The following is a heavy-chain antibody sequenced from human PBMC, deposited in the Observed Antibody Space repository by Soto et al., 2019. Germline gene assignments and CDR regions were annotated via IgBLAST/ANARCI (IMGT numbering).Heavy chain of an antibody. J-gene: IGHJ5*02. CDR2: TYYRSQWYN. CDR3: AGVGDNNWFDP. CDR1: GDSVSSNWAV. Sequence: PSQTLSLTCVVSGDSVSSNWAVWNLFRQPPARGLEWLGRTYYRSQWYNDNAVSVQSRITINPDTSKNQFSLQLTSVTPEDTAVYYCAGVGDNNWFDPWGQGTLVTVSS. V-gene: IGHV6-1*01.